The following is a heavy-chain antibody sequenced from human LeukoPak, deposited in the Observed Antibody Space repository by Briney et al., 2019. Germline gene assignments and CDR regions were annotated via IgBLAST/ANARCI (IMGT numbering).Heavy chain of an antibody. CDR2: IKLDGTQK. D-gene: IGHD3/OR15-3a*01. Sequence: GGSLRLSYAASGFTFRNYWMSWIRQAPGRGLEWVANIKLDGTQKNYIQSVRGRFTISRDNARNFLYLQLSSLRAEDTAVYYCTRDFWTDYWGQGTLVTVSS. CDR1: GFTFRNYW. V-gene: IGHV3-7*01. J-gene: IGHJ4*02. CDR3: TRDFWTDY.